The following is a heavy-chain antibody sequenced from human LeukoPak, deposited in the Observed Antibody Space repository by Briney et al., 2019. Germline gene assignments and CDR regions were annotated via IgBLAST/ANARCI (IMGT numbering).Heavy chain of an antibody. CDR1: GGSISSYY. Sequence: SEALSLTCTVSGGSISSYYWSWIRRPPGKGLEWIGYIYTSGSTNYNPSLKSRVTISVDTSKNQFSLKLSSVTAADTAVYYCARHFYGGNPWFDPWGQGTLVTVSS. CDR2: IYTSGST. D-gene: IGHD4-23*01. CDR3: ARHFYGGNPWFDP. J-gene: IGHJ5*02. V-gene: IGHV4-4*09.